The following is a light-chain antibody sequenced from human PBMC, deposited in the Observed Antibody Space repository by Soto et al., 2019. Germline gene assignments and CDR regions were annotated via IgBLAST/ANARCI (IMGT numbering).Light chain of an antibody. J-gene: IGLJ2*01. Sequence: QSALTQPASVSGSPGQSITISCTGTSSDLGGYNYVSWYQQHPGKAPKVMIYEVSNRPSGVSNRFSGSKSGNTASLTISGLQAEDEADYYCQAWDSSTAVFGGGTKLTVL. CDR1: SSDLGGYNY. CDR2: EVS. CDR3: QAWDSSTAV. V-gene: IGLV2-14*01.